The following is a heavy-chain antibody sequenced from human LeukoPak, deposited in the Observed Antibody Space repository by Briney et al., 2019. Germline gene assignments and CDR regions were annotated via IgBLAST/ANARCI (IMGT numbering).Heavy chain of an antibody. V-gene: IGHV3-74*01. CDR3: ARDGSGITFDY. Sequence: HPGGSLRLSCAASGFTFSSYWMHWVRQAPGKGLVWVSRINSDASSTSYVDSVKGRFTISRDNAKNSLYLQMNSLRAEDTAVYYCARDGSGITFDYWGQGTLVTVSS. CDR2: INSDASST. CDR1: GFTFSSYW. D-gene: IGHD3-10*01. J-gene: IGHJ4*02.